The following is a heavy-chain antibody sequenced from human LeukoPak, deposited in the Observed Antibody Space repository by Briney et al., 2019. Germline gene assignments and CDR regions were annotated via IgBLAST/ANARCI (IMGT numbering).Heavy chain of an antibody. CDR2: IIPTFGTA. CDR1: GGTFSSYA. CDR3: ARGRIAATLSTLDV. Sequence: SVKVSCKASGGTFSSYAISWVRQAPGQGLEWMGGIIPTFGTANYAQKFQGRVTITTDESTSTAYMELSSLRSEDTAVYYCARGRIAATLSTLDVWGKGTTVTVSS. V-gene: IGHV1-69*05. D-gene: IGHD6-13*01. J-gene: IGHJ6*04.